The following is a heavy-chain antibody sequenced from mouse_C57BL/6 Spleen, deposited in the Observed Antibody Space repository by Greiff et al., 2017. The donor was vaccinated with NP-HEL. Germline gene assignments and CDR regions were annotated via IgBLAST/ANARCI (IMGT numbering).Heavy chain of an antibody. CDR3: ASRAYYGSSEDFDY. CDR2: INPNNGGT. V-gene: IGHV1-26*01. Sequence: EVQLQQSGPELVKPGASVKISCKASGYTFTDYYMNWVKQSHGKSLEWIGDINPNNGGTSYNQKFKGKATLTVDKSSSTAYMELRSLTSEDSAVYYCASRAYYGSSEDFDYWGQGTTLTVSS. D-gene: IGHD1-1*01. CDR1: GYTFTDYY. J-gene: IGHJ2*01.